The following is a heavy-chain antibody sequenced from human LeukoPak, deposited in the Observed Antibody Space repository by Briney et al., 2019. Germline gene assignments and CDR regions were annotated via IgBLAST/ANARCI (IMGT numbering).Heavy chain of an antibody. D-gene: IGHD1-1*01. J-gene: IGHJ4*02. Sequence: SETLSLTCTVSGASISSYYWSWIRQPPGRGLEWIGFISNSGVPTYNPSLRGRVTISLDTSKNQFSLKLNSVTAADTAVYYYVSESRQLGNWGQGTLVTVSS. CDR2: ISNSGVP. CDR3: VSESRQLGN. CDR1: GASISSYY. V-gene: IGHV4-59*01.